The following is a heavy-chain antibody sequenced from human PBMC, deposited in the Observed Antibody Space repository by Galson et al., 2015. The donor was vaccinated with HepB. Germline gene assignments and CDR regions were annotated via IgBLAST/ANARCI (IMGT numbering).Heavy chain of an antibody. V-gene: IGHV3-74*01. CDR3: ARGDRTSAQFYDFWSGFYMDV. CDR1: GFTFSSYW. Sequence: SLRLSCAASGFTFSSYWMHWVRQAPGKGLVWVSRINSDGSSTSYADSVKGRFTISRDNAKNTLYLQMNSLRAEDTAVYYCARGDRTSAQFYDFWSGFYMDVWGKGTTVTVSS. J-gene: IGHJ6*03. D-gene: IGHD3-3*01. CDR2: INSDGSST.